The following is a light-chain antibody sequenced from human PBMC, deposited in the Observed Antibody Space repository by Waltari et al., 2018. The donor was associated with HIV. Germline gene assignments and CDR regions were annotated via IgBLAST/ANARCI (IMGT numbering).Light chain of an antibody. CDR1: SSDVGDYDF. J-gene: IGLJ2*01. CDR2: EVN. CDR3: SSYAGSNNVV. V-gene: IGLV2-8*01. Sequence: QSALTQPPSASGSPGQSVPISCSGTSSDVGDYDFVSWYQQHPGKVPKRILYEVNKRPSGVPDRFSGSKSGHTASLTVSGLQADDEADYYCSSYAGSNNVVFGGGTKLTVL.